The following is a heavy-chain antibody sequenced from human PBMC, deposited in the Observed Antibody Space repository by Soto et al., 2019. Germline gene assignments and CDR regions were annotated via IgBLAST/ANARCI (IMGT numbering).Heavy chain of an antibody. CDR2: IYYSGST. CDR3: ASTVTETLYYFDY. J-gene: IGHJ4*02. Sequence: SETLSLTCTVSGGTISSSSYYWGWIRQPPGKGLEWIGSIYYSGSTYYNPSLKSRVTISVDTSKNQFSLKLSSVTAADTAVYYCASTVTETLYYFDYWGQGTLVTVSS. CDR1: GGTISSSSYY. D-gene: IGHD4-17*01. V-gene: IGHV4-39*07.